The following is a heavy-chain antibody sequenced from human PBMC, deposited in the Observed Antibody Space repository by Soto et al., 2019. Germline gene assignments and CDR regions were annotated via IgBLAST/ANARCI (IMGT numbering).Heavy chain of an antibody. CDR2: ISGSGGST. J-gene: IGHJ6*02. V-gene: IGHV3-23*01. D-gene: IGHD1-1*01. CDR1: GFTFSSYA. CDR3: AKDWRPYYYYGMDV. Sequence: GGSLRLSCAASGFTFSSYAMSWVRQAPGKGLEWVSAISGSGGSTYYADSVKGRFTISRDNSKNTLYLQMNSLRAEDTAVYYCAKDWRPYYYYGMDVWGQGTTVTVSS.